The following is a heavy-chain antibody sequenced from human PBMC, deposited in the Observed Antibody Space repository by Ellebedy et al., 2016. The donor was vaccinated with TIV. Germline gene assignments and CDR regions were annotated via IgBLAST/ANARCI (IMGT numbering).Heavy chain of an antibody. Sequence: GGSLRLXCAASGFIFSNHAMTWVRQAPGKGLEWVATITAGGGATYYLDSVKGRFAISRDNSKNTLFLQMNSLRVEDTAIYFCARDLSLRYIDWGQGTLVTVSS. CDR3: ARDLSLRYID. D-gene: IGHD3-9*01. J-gene: IGHJ4*02. V-gene: IGHV3-23*01. CDR2: ITAGGGAT. CDR1: GFIFSNHA.